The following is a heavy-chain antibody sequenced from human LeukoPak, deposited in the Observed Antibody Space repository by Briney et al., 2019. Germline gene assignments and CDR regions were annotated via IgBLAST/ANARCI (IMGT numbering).Heavy chain of an antibody. CDR2: IYTSGTT. V-gene: IGHV4-61*02. CDR1: GGSISSGSYY. CDR3: ARVGNAEYYYDSSGSFDY. Sequence: SETLSLTCTVSGGSISSGSYYWSWIRQPAGKGLEWIGRIYTSGTTNYNPSLKSRVTISIDTSKNQFSLKLSSVTAADTAVYYCARVGNAEYYYDSSGSFDYWGQGTLVTVSS. D-gene: IGHD3-22*01. J-gene: IGHJ4*02.